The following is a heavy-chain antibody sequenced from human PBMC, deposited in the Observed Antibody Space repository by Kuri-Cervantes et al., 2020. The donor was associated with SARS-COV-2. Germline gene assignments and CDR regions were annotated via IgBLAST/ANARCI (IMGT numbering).Heavy chain of an antibody. CDR2: IYYSGST. J-gene: IGHJ4*02. Sequence: SGTLSLTCAVSGGSISSYYWSWIRQPPGKGLEWIGYIYYSGSTNYNPSLKSRVTISVDTSKNQFSLKLSSVTAADTAVYYCARQAWLFHFDYWGQGTLVTVSS. D-gene: IGHD6-19*01. CDR3: ARQAWLFHFDY. V-gene: IGHV4-59*08. CDR1: GGSISSYY.